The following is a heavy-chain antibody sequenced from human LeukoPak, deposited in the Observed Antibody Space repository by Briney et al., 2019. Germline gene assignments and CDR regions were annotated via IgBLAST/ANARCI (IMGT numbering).Heavy chain of an antibody. CDR3: ARGDGNLIIPDF. Sequence: GASVKVSCKASGYTFTGYYMHWVRQAPGQGLEWMGIINPSDGNTAYAQNFQGRVPMTRDTSTSTVYMELRGLRVEDTAIYYCARGDGNLIIPDFWGQGTLVTVSS. CDR1: GYTFTGYY. J-gene: IGHJ4*02. CDR2: INPSDGNT. V-gene: IGHV1-46*01.